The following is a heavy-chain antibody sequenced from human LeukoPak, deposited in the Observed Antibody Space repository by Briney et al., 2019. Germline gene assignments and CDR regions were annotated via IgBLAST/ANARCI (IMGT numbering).Heavy chain of an antibody. V-gene: IGHV3-21*01. J-gene: IGHJ2*01. CDR1: GFTFSNYW. Sequence: PGGSLRLFCAASGFTFSNYWMHWDRRAPGKGLEWVSSISSGSSYIYYADSLKGRFTISRDNAKNSLYLQMNSLRAEDTAVYYCARVGAKGGWYFDLWGRGTLVTVSS. D-gene: IGHD3-10*01. CDR2: ISSGSSYI. CDR3: ARVGAKGGWYFDL.